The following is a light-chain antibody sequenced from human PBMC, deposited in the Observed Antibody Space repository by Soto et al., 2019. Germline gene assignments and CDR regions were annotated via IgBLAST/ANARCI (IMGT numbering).Light chain of an antibody. CDR3: HSYDTSLSGVI. CDR1: SSNIGAGYD. V-gene: IGLV1-40*01. Sequence: QSVLTQTPSVSGAPGQKITMSCTGSSSNIGAGYDVHWYQQLPGAAPRLLIYADNNRPSGVPDRFSASNSGTSASLSITGLQGEDEAVYYCHSYDTSLSGVIFGAGTKLTVL. CDR2: ADN. J-gene: IGLJ2*01.